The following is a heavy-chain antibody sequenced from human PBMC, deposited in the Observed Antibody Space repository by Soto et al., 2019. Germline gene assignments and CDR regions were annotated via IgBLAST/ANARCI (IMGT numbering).Heavy chain of an antibody. Sequence: GGSLRLSCAASGFTFSSYWMSWVRQAPGKGLEWVANIKQDGSEKYYVDSVKGRFTISRDNAKNSLYLQMNSLRAEDTAVYYCARDLPPSVTTSSVLLDYWGQGTLVTVSS. CDR1: GFTFSSYW. CDR2: IKQDGSEK. J-gene: IGHJ4*02. V-gene: IGHV3-7*01. CDR3: ARDLPPSVTTSSVLLDY. D-gene: IGHD4-17*01.